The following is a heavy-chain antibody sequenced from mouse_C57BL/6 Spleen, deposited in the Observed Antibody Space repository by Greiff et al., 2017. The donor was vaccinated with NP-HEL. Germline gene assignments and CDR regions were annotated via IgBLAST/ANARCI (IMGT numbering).Heavy chain of an antibody. J-gene: IGHJ4*01. CDR2: IDPSDSYT. Sequence: VQLQQSGAELVRPGASVKLSCKASGYTFTSYWMHWVKQRPGQGLEWIGEIDPSDSYTNYNQKFKGKSTLTVDKSSSTADMQLSSLTSEDSAVYYCARSGGSYAMDYWGQGTSVTVSS. CDR3: ARSGGSYAMDY. V-gene: IGHV1-69*01. D-gene: IGHD3-1*01. CDR1: GYTFTSYW.